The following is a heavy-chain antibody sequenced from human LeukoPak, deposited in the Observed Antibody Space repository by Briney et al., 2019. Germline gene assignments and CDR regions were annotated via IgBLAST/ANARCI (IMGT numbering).Heavy chain of an antibody. CDR2: ISTYNGDT. D-gene: IGHD3-16*01. V-gene: IGHV1-18*01. Sequence: ASVKVSCKTSGYTFTSHGINWVRQAPGQGLEWMGWISTYNGDTNYAQKFQGRVTMTTDTSTGTAYMELRSLRSDDTAVYYCARSYTIEVFAVGVLGYWGQGTLVTVSS. J-gene: IGHJ4*02. CDR3: ARSYTIEVFAVGVLGY. CDR1: GYTFTSHG.